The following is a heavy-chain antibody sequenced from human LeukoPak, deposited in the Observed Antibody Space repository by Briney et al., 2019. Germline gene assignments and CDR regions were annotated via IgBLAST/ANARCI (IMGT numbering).Heavy chain of an antibody. CDR3: AKDLPGGYSGYDYDY. J-gene: IGHJ4*02. D-gene: IGHD5-12*01. Sequence: PGGSLRPSCAASGFTFSSYAMSWVRQAPGKGLEWVSAISGSGGSTYYADSVKGRFTISRDNSKNTLYLQMNSLRAEDTAVYYCAKDLPGGYSGYDYDYWGQGTLVTVSS. CDR1: GFTFSSYA. CDR2: ISGSGGST. V-gene: IGHV3-23*01.